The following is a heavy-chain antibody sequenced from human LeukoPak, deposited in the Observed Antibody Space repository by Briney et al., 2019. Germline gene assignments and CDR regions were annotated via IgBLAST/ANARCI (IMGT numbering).Heavy chain of an antibody. CDR2: IYPGDSDT. V-gene: IGHV5-51*01. CDR1: GYTFTDFW. D-gene: IGHD6-6*01. Sequence: GESLKISCKGSGYTFTDFWIGWVRQMPGKGLEWMGIIYPGDSDTRYSPSFQGQVTISADKSITTAYLHWSSLKASDTAIYYCARLGPSGWYGRSSEYWFDPWGQGTLVSVSS. CDR3: ARLGPSGWYGRSSEYWFDP. J-gene: IGHJ5*02.